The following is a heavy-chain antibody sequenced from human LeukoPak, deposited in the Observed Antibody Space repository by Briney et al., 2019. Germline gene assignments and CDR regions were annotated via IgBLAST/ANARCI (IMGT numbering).Heavy chain of an antibody. CDR3: GRAFPPLRTSSAGDL. J-gene: IGHJ1*01. CDR1: GFSLSDYD. CDR2: ISGRSSHI. V-gene: IGHV3-21*01. D-gene: IGHD3-16*01. Sequence: KAGGSLRLSCSASGFSLSDYDMNWVRQAPGKGLEWVSAISGRSSHIYYGESVKGRFTISRDNAKNSLYLQMDSLGVEDTAVYYCGRAFPPLRTSSAGDLWGQGTLVIVSS.